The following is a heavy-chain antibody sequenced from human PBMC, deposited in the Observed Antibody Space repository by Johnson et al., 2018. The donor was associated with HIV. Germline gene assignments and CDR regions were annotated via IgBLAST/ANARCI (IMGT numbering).Heavy chain of an antibody. Sequence: QVQLVESGGGLVQPGGSLRLSCAASEFTYSDFYINWIRQPPGKGLEWVSSISSTGISLYYAHSVKGRFTISTDNAKNSLYLQMNSLRVEDTAVYYCARERIGYSSSGDAFDIWGQGTMVTVSS. CDR2: ISSTGISL. D-gene: IGHD2-2*01. J-gene: IGHJ3*02. CDR3: ARERIGYSSSGDAFDI. V-gene: IGHV3-11*04. CDR1: EFTYSDFY.